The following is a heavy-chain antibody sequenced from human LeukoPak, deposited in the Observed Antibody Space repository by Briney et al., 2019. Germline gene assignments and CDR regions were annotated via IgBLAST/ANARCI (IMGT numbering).Heavy chain of an antibody. D-gene: IGHD1-1*01. CDR2: INHSGST. CDR1: GGSFSGYY. V-gene: IGHV4-34*01. CDR3: ARGRITKYNWFDP. Sequence: SETLSLTCAVYGGSFSGYYWSWIRQPPGKGLEWIGEINHSGSTNYNPSLKSRVTISVDTSKNQISLKLSSVTAADTAVYYCARGRITKYNWFDPWGQGTLVTVSS. J-gene: IGHJ5*02.